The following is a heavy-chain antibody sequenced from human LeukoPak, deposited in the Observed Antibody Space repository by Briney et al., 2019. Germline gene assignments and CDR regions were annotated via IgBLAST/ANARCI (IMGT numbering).Heavy chain of an antibody. CDR1: GGSNSSSSYY. CDR3: ARQVGGGRWYFDY. J-gene: IGHJ4*02. D-gene: IGHD6-19*01. Sequence: SETLSLTCTVSGGSNSSSSYYWGWIHQPPGKGLEWIGSIYYSGTTYYNPSLKSRVTISQDASKNQFSLRLSSVTAADTAVYYCARQVGGGRWYFDYWGQGTLVTVSS. CDR2: IYYSGTT. V-gene: IGHV4-39*01.